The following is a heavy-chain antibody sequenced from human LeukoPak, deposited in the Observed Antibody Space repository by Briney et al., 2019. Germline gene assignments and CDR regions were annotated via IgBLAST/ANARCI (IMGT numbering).Heavy chain of an antibody. Sequence: GGSLRLSCAASGFTFSSYLMHWVRQAPGKGLVWVSCIKSDGSSTTYADSVKGRFTNSRDNAKNTLHLQMNSLRAEDTAVYYCARDSSSWYYDYWGQGTLVTVSS. CDR3: ARDSSSWYYDY. CDR2: IKSDGSST. CDR1: GFTFSSYL. J-gene: IGHJ4*02. D-gene: IGHD6-13*01. V-gene: IGHV3-74*03.